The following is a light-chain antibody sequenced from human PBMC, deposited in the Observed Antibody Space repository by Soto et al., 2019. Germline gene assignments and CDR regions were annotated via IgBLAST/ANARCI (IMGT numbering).Light chain of an antibody. Sequence: DIQMTQSPSSLSASVGDRVIITCRARQSISSYLTWYQQKPGQAPKLLIYAASSLQSGVPSRFSGSGSGTDFTLTISSLQPEDFATYYCQQRYITPWTFGQGTNVEIK. V-gene: IGKV1-39*01. CDR2: AAS. CDR1: QSISSY. J-gene: IGKJ1*01. CDR3: QQRYITPWT.